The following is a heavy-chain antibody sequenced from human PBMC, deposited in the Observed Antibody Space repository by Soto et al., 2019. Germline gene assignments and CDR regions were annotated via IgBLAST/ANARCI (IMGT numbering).Heavy chain of an antibody. CDR2: ISSSSSYI. J-gene: IGHJ4*02. CDR1: GFTFSSYS. CDR3: ARAEVFVLTGLVPTAAFDY. D-gene: IGHD3-9*01. V-gene: IGHV3-21*01. Sequence: GGSLRLSCAASGFTFSSYSMNWVRQAPGKGLEWVSSISSSSSYIYYADSVKGRFTISRDNAKNSLYLQMNSLRAEDTAVYYCARAEVFVLTGLVPTAAFDYWGQGTLVTVSS.